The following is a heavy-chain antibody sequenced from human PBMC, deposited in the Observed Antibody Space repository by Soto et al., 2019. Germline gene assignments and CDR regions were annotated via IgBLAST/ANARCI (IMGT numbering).Heavy chain of an antibody. CDR3: ARGRYGDY. V-gene: IGHV1-18*01. CDR1: GYAFTTYG. D-gene: IGHD1-1*01. Sequence: QVHLVQSGAEVKKPGASVKVSCQGSGYAFTTYGITWVRQAPGQGLEWMGWISAHNGNTNYAQKLQGRVTVTRDTSTGTAYMELRSLRYDDTAVYYCARGRYGDYWGQGALVTVSS. J-gene: IGHJ4*02. CDR2: ISAHNGNT.